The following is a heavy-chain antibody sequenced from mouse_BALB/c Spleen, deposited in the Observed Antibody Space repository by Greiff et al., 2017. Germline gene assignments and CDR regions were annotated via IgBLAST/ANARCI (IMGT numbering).Heavy chain of an antibody. CDR3: ARWHYGSSPPFDY. J-gene: IGHJ2*01. CDR2: IDPENGNT. CDR1: GFNIKDYY. D-gene: IGHD1-1*01. Sequence: EVQLQQSGAELVRPGALVKLSCKASGFNIKDYYMHWVKQRPEQGLEWIAWIDPENGNTIYDPKFQGKASITADTSSNTAYLQLSSLTSEDTAVYYCARWHYGSSPPFDYWGQGTTLTVSS. V-gene: IGHV14-1*02.